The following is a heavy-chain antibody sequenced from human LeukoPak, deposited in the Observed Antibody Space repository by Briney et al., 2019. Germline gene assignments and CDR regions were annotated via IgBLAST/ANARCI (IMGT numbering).Heavy chain of an antibody. D-gene: IGHD3-22*01. CDR1: GGSISSSSYY. V-gene: IGHV4-39*07. Sequence: SETLSLTCTVSGGSISSSSYYWGWIRQPPGMGLEWIGSIYYSGSTYYNPFLKSRVTISVDTSKNQFSLKLSSVTAADTAVYYCARVYYYDSSGYSNWFDPWGQGTLVTVSS. CDR2: IYYSGST. CDR3: ARVYYYDSSGYSNWFDP. J-gene: IGHJ5*02.